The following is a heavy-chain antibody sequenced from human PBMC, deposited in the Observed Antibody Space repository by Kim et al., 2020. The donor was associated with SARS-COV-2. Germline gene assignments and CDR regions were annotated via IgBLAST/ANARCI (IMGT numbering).Heavy chain of an antibody. V-gene: IGHV3-66*01. Sequence: FADAVKGRFTISRDKSKNTLDLQMNSLRAEDTAVYYCARDWSTDNDRADYWGQGTLVTVSS. D-gene: IGHD1-1*01. CDR3: ARDWSTDNDRADY. J-gene: IGHJ4*02.